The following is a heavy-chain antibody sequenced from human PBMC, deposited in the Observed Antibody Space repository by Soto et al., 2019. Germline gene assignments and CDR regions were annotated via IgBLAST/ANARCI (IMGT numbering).Heavy chain of an antibody. D-gene: IGHD3-3*01. Sequence: GGSLRLSCAASGFTFSSYAMSWVRQAPGKGLEWISSISDSGGNTYYADSVKGRFTGSRDNSKNTLYLQMNSLRAEDTAVYYCAKKVDFWSGYYTALDVWGKGTTVTVSS. CDR2: ISDSGGNT. CDR1: GFTFSSYA. V-gene: IGHV3-23*01. CDR3: AKKVDFWSGYYTALDV. J-gene: IGHJ6*04.